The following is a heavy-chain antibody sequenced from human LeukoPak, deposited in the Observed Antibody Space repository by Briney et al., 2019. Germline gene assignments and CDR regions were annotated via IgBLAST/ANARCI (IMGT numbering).Heavy chain of an antibody. J-gene: IGHJ4*02. Sequence: GGSLRLSCAASGFTFSNYEMNWIRPAPGTGVEWVSHITGSGYTTYSAASVKGRFTTSRDNAKNSLYLQMNSLRAEDTATYYCARRRYDGGYNLDFDYWGRGTLVTVSS. CDR1: GFTFSNYE. D-gene: IGHD3-22*01. CDR2: ITGSGYTT. CDR3: ARRRYDGGYNLDFDY. V-gene: IGHV3-48*03.